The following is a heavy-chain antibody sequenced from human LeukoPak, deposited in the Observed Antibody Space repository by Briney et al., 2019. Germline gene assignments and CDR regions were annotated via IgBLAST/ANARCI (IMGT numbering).Heavy chain of an antibody. CDR2: ISWDGGST. Sequence: PGGSLRLSCAASGFTFDDYTMHWVRQAPGKGLEWVSLISWDGGSTYYADSVKGRFTVSRDNSKNSLYLQMNSLRTEDTALYYCAKSLRLRYFDWLLTGYGMDVWGQGTTVTASS. D-gene: IGHD3-9*01. V-gene: IGHV3-43*01. CDR1: GFTFDDYT. CDR3: AKSLRLRYFDWLLTGYGMDV. J-gene: IGHJ6*02.